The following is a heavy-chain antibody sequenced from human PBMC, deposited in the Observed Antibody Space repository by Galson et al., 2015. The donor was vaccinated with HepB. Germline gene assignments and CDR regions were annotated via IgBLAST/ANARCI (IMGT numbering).Heavy chain of an antibody. J-gene: IGHJ6*03. CDR3: ARRTGGYQSYYMDV. V-gene: IGHV5-51*01. D-gene: IGHD2-2*01. CDR2: IHPVDSQT. CDR1: GYYWSSDW. Sequence: QSGAEVTRPGESPTISCTTSGYYWSSDWIGWVRQVPGRGLAWVGNIHPVDSQTRYSPSFQGQVTISADTYINTAYLQWTSLKASDTGMYFWARRTGGYQSYYMDVWGKGTPVIVSS.